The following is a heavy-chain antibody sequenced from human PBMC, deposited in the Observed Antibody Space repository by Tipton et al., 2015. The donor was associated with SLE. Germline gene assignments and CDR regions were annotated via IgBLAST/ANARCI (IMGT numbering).Heavy chain of an antibody. J-gene: IGHJ5*02. CDR3: AREVGGPGENWFDP. Sequence: TLSLTCTVSGASITTGDYYWTWMRQPPGKGLEWIGYISCNGTSYYTPSLKSRLTMSLDTSKNHFSLDLTSLTAADTAVYYCAREVGGPGENWFDPWGQGTLVIVSS. CDR1: GASITTGDYY. D-gene: IGHD6-19*01. V-gene: IGHV4-30-4*08. CDR2: ISCNGTS.